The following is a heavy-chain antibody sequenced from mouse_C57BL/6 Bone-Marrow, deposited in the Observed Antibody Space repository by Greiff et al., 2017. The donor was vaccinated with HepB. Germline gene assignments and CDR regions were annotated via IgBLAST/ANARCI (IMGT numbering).Heavy chain of an antibody. Sequence: EVMLVESGEGLVKPGGSLKLSCAASGFTFSSYAMSWVRQTPEKRLEWVAYISSGGVYIYYADTVKGRYTISRDNARNTLYMQLSSLKSEDTAMSYCTRWDRVRQYWYFDVWGTGTTVTVSS. CDR3: TRWDRVRQYWYFDV. J-gene: IGHJ1*03. CDR2: ISSGGVYI. V-gene: IGHV5-9-1*02. D-gene: IGHD2-14*01. CDR1: GFTFSSYA.